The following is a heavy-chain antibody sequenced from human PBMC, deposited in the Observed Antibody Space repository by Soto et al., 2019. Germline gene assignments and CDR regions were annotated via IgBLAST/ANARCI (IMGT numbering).Heavy chain of an antibody. V-gene: IGHV4-59*08. D-gene: IGHD1-7*01. Sequence: QVQLQESGPGLVKPSETLSLTCTVSGGSISSYYWSWIRQPPGKGLEWIGFIYYSGSTNYNPSLKSRVTISVDTSKNQFSRKLNSVTAADTAVYYCARRTNYGTFDIWDQGTMVTVSS. J-gene: IGHJ3*02. CDR1: GGSISSYY. CDR3: ARRTNYGTFDI. CDR2: IYYSGST.